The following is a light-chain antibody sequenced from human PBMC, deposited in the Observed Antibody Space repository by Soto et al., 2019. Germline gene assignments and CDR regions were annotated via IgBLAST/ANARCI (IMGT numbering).Light chain of an antibody. V-gene: IGKV1-39*01. CDR1: QTIIGY. J-gene: IGKJ1*01. CDR2: AAS. CDR3: QQSYSPHTWA. Sequence: QMTQSPSSLSASIGDRATITWGASQTIIGYLNWYQQKPAKAPSLLINAASNLQSGVPSSFRGSGSATDFTLTITSLKTQDFANYYCQQSYSPHTWAFGQGTQVDIK.